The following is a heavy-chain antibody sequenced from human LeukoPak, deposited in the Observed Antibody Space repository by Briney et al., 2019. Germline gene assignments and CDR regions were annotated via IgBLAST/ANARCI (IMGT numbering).Heavy chain of an antibody. CDR2: IYYSGSA. CDR1: GDSISSSSYY. J-gene: IGHJ4*02. D-gene: IGHD2-15*01. Sequence: SETLSLTCTVSGDSISSSSYYWGWIRQPPGKGLEWIGSIYYSGSAYYSPSLKSRVTMSVDTSKNQFSLKLSSVTAADTAVYYCARRRNCSGGSCQLDYWGQGTLVTVSS. CDR3: ARRRNCSGGSCQLDY. V-gene: IGHV4-39*01.